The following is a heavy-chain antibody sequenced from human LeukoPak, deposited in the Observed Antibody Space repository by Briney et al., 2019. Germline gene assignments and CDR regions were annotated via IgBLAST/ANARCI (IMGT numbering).Heavy chain of an antibody. CDR1: GFTFSSYS. J-gene: IGHJ6*03. D-gene: IGHD6-13*01. CDR2: ISSRSTYI. Sequence: GGSLRLSCAASGFTFSSYSMNWVRQAPGKGLEWVSSISSRSTYIYHADSVKGRFTISRDNAKNSLFLQMNSLRAEDTAVYYCAKDGLYSSSWPTYYYMDIWGKGTTVTISS. CDR3: AKDGLYSSSWPTYYYMDI. V-gene: IGHV3-21*04.